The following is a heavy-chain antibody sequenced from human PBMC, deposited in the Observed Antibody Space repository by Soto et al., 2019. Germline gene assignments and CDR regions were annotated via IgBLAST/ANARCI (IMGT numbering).Heavy chain of an antibody. CDR1: GGSISSSSYY. Sequence: QLQLQESGPGLVKPSETLSLTCTVSGGSISSSSYYWGWIRQPPGKGLEWIGSIYYSGSTYYNPSLKSRVTISVDTSKNQFSLKLSSVTAADTAVYYCARHLDMRARIYYYYMDVWGKGTTVTVSS. D-gene: IGHD2-15*01. V-gene: IGHV4-39*01. CDR2: IYYSGST. J-gene: IGHJ6*03. CDR3: ARHLDMRARIYYYYMDV.